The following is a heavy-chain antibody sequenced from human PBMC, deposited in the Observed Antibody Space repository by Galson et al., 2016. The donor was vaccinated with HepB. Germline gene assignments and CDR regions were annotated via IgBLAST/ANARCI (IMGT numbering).Heavy chain of an antibody. Sequence: SAKVPCQASGGPFSSYAITRVRQAPGQGLEWMGRIIPFLGIANYAQKFQGRLTIIADKATSTVYMERGSLRSEDTAVYYCAREWDLTTPQGRSKDVVSGYYYGMDVWGQGTTVTVSS. CDR3: AREWDLTTPQGRSKDVVSGYYYGMDV. CDR1: GGPFSSYA. D-gene: IGHD4-11*01. J-gene: IGHJ6*02. V-gene: IGHV1-69*04. CDR2: IIPFLGIA.